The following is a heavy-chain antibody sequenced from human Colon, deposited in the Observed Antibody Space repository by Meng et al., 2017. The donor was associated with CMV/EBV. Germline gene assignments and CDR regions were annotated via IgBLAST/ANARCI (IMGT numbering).Heavy chain of an antibody. V-gene: IGHV1-69*12. D-gene: IGHD1-26*01. J-gene: IGHJ4*02. CDR2: IIPIFGTA. CDR3: ARDIDSAEGY. CDR1: GGTFRSYS. Sequence: QVLWVQAGGECERLGACVEVSCKAVGGTFRSYSISWVGQGPGRGVEWMGGIIPIFGTANYAQKFQGRVTITADESTSTAYMELSSLRSEDTAVYYCARDIDSAEGYWGQGTLVTVSS.